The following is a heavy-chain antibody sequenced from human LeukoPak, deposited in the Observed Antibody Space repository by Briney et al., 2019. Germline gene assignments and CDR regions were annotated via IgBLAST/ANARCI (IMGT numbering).Heavy chain of an antibody. CDR3: ALLPPDALDI. CDR2: INSDGSIR. CDR1: GFTFSSYA. Sequence: GGSLRLSCAASGFTFSSYAMSWVRQAPGKGLVWVSNINSDGSIRGYADSVRGRFTISRDNAENTVHLQMNNLRDEDTALYYCALLPPDALDIWGQGTMVTVSS. V-gene: IGHV3-74*01. J-gene: IGHJ3*02. D-gene: IGHD2/OR15-2a*01.